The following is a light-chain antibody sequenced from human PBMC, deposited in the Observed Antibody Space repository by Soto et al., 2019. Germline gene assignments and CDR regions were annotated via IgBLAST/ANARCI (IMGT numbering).Light chain of an antibody. CDR2: DAS. J-gene: IGKJ1*01. CDR3: QQYNSYSPWT. V-gene: IGKV1-5*01. Sequence: DIHITHSPSTLAGSVGARVTITCRASHTISSWLAWYQQKPGKAPKVLIFDASNLGSGVPSRFSGSGSGTEFTLTISSLQPGDFGNYYCQQYNSYSPWTFGQGTKVDIK. CDR1: HTISSW.